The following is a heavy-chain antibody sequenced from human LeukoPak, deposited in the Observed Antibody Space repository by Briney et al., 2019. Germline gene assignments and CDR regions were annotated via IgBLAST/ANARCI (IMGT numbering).Heavy chain of an antibody. J-gene: IGHJ4*02. D-gene: IGHD5-12*01. CDR1: GFTFSSYW. Sequence: GGSLRLSCAASGFTFSSYWMHWVRQAPGKGLMWVSRINSDGSSTSYADSVKGRFTISRDNAKNTLYLQMNSLRAEDTAVYYCARDPQYGGYPTHFDYWGQGTLVTVSS. CDR2: INSDGSST. CDR3: ARDPQYGGYPTHFDY. V-gene: IGHV3-74*01.